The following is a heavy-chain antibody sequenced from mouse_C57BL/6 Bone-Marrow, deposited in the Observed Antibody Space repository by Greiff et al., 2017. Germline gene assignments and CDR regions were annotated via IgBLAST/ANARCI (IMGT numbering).Heavy chain of an antibody. V-gene: IGHV14-4*01. D-gene: IGHD1-1*01. J-gene: IGHJ2*01. Sequence: VQLKQSGAELVRPGASVKLSCTASGFNIKDDYMHWVKQRPEQGLEWIGWIDPENGDTEYASQFQGKATITADTSSNTAYLQLSSLTSEDTAVYYCTTLVATDYWGQGTTLTVSS. CDR2: IDPENGDT. CDR3: TTLVATDY. CDR1: GFNIKDDY.